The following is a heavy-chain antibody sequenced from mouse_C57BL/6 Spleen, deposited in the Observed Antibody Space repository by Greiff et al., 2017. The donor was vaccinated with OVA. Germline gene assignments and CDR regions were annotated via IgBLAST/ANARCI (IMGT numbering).Heavy chain of an antibody. CDR3: AKTAQAYYAMDY. CDR1: GYAFSSSW. Sequence: VMLVESGPELVKPGASVKLSCKASGYAFSSSWMNWVKQRPGKGLEWIGRIYPGDGDTNYIGSFKGKATLTADKSSSTDYLQLSSLTSEDSAVYIGAKTAQAYYAMDYWGQGTSVTVSS. CDR2: IYPGDGDT. V-gene: IGHV1-82*01. D-gene: IGHD3-2*02. J-gene: IGHJ4*01.